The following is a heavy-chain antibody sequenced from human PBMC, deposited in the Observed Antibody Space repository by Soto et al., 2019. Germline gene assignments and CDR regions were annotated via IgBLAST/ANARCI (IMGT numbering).Heavy chain of an antibody. CDR2: INPNSGGT. J-gene: IGHJ5*02. Sequence: ASVKVSCKASGYTFTGYYMHWVRQAPGQGLEWMGWINPNSGGTNYAQKFQGWVTMTRDTSISTAYMELSRLRSDDTAVYYCARGYCSSTSCYDGHWFDPWGQGTLVTVSS. V-gene: IGHV1-2*04. D-gene: IGHD2-2*01. CDR3: ARGYCSSTSCYDGHWFDP. CDR1: GYTFTGYY.